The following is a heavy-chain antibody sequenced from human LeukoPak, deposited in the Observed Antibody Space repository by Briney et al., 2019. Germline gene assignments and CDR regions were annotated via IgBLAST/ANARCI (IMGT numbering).Heavy chain of an antibody. D-gene: IGHD6-6*01. CDR2: ISGNGGST. CDR3: ASYRYGSSFAFDI. Sequence: GGSLRLSCSASGFTFDTFVMHWVRQAPGKGLEYVSGISGNGGSTYNADFVKGRFTISRDNSKNTLYLQMNSLRAEDTAVYYCASYRYGSSFAFDIWGQGTMVTVSS. J-gene: IGHJ3*02. CDR1: GFTFDTFV. V-gene: IGHV3-64*04.